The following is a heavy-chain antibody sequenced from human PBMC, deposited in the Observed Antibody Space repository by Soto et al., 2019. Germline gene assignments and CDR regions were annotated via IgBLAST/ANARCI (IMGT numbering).Heavy chain of an antibody. J-gene: IGHJ4*02. CDR2: IIPILGRP. CDR1: GDTPSTYA. CDR3: XXXGLDVDS. V-gene: IGHV1-69*05. Sequence: QVQLVQSGAEVQKPGSSVNVSCKASGDTPSTYAISWVRQAPGQGLEWMGGIIPILGRPNYAQRFQGRISXXXXXXXXXXXXXXXXXXXXXXXXXXXXXXGLDVDSWGQGTLVIVSS.